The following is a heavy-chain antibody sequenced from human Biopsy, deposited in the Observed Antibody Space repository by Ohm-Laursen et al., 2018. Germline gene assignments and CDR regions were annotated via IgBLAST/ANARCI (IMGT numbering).Heavy chain of an antibody. D-gene: IGHD2-21*02. Sequence: SLRLSCTAPGFTFDDYAMNWVRQAPGRGLEWVSGISWNSGSMDYADSMEGRFTISRDNTKNSLYLQMNSLRPEDTALYYCARQKKRVAVATATLRTEAFDLWGQGTMVTVSS. J-gene: IGHJ3*01. CDR1: GFTFDDYA. CDR3: ARQKKRVAVATATLRTEAFDL. CDR2: ISWNSGSM. V-gene: IGHV3-9*01.